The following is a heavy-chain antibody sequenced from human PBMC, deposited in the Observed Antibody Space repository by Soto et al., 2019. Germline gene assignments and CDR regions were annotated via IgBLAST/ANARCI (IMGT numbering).Heavy chain of an antibody. J-gene: IGHJ4*02. CDR2: IWYDGSNK. D-gene: IGHD3-9*01. Sequence: GGFLRLSCAASGFTFSSYGMHWVRQAPGKGLEWVAVIWYDGSNKYYADSVKGRFTISRDNSKNTLYLQMNSLRAEDTAVYYCAKSYYDILTGYYLESPDYWGQGTLVTVSS. CDR1: GFTFSSYG. CDR3: AKSYYDILTGYYLESPDY. V-gene: IGHV3-33*06.